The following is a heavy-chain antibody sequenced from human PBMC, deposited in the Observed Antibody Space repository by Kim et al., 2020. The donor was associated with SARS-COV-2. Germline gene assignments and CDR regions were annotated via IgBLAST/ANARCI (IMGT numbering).Heavy chain of an antibody. CDR3: ARGAASFSY. Sequence: SETLSLTCTVSGGSISSYYWSWIRQPPGKGLEWIGYIYYTGSTNYNPSLKSRVTLSVDTSKNQFSLKLSSVTAADTAVYYCARGAASFSYWGQGTLVTVSS. D-gene: IGHD6-13*01. V-gene: IGHV4-59*01. CDR1: GGSISSYY. CDR2: IYYTGST. J-gene: IGHJ4*02.